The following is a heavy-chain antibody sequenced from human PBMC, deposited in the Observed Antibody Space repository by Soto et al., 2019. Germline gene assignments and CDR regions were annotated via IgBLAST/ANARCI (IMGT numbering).Heavy chain of an antibody. J-gene: IGHJ3*02. CDR2: IYSGGST. CDR3: ARNTYCYDPDAFDI. Sequence: EVQLVETGGGLIQPGGSLRLSCAASGFTVSSNYMSWVRQAPGKGLEWVSVIYSGGSTYYADSVKGRFTISRDNSKSTLYLQMNSLRAEGTAVYYCARNTYCYDPDAFDIWGQGTMVTVSS. CDR1: GFTVSSNY. D-gene: IGHD3-22*01. V-gene: IGHV3-53*02.